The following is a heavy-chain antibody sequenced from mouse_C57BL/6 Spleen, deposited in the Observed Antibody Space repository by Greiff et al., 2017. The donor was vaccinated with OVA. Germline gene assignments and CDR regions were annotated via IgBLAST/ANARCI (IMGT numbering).Heavy chain of an antibody. V-gene: IGHV1-15*01. CDR1: GYTFTDYE. CDR2: IDPETGGT. D-gene: IGHD1-1*01. J-gene: IGHJ4*01. Sequence: QVQLQQSGAELVRPGASVTLSCKASGYTFTDYEMHWVKQTPVHGLEWIGAIDPETGGTAYNQKFKGKAILTADKSSSTAYMELRSLTSEDSAVYYCTRRRGYYGSSPCYAMGYWGQGASVTVSS. CDR3: TRRRGYYGSSPCYAMGY.